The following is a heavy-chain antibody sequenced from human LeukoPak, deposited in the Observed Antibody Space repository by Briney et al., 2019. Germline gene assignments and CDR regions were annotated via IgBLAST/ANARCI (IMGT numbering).Heavy chain of an antibody. D-gene: IGHD2-2*01. V-gene: IGHV3-74*03. CDR3: VRSRFTTSSFDY. J-gene: IGHJ4*02. CDR2: INSDESVT. Sequence: GGSLRLSCAASGFTFSSSWMQWVRQAPGQGLVWVSRINSDESVTTYTNSVRGRFTISRDNAKNTLYLQMNSLRAEDTAMYYCVRSRFTTSSFDYWGQGTLVTVSS. CDR1: GFTFSSSW.